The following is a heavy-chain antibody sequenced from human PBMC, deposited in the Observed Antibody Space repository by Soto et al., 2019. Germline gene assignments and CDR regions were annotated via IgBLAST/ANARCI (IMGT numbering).Heavy chain of an antibody. CDR1: GYSFTVYG. CDR3: ARDPGGATGFDP. Sequence: QVQLVQSGAEVKKPGASVKVSCKTFGYSFTVYGISWVRQAPGQGLEWMGWMSTYTGDTKYARKFRGGVTMTTDISMSTASMELRSLTSDDTAVYYCARDPGGATGFDPWGQGTPVIVST. D-gene: IGHD1-1*01. J-gene: IGHJ5*02. CDR2: MSTYTGDT. V-gene: IGHV1-18*01.